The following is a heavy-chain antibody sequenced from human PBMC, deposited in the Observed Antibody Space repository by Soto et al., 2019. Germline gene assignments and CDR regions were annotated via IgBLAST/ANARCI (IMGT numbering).Heavy chain of an antibody. Sequence: QVQLVESGGDVVQPGRSLRLSSAASGFTFSSYGMHWVRQSPGKGLEWVAVIGYDGSNKYYADSVKGRFTISRDNSKNALYLQMNSLRAEDTAVDYCARALATGSLDYWGQGTLVTVSS. CDR1: GFTFSSYG. D-gene: IGHD3-10*01. J-gene: IGHJ4*02. CDR3: ARALATGSLDY. V-gene: IGHV3-33*01. CDR2: IGYDGSNK.